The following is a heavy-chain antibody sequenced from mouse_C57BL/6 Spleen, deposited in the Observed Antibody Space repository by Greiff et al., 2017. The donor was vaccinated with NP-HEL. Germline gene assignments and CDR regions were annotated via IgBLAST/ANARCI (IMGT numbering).Heavy chain of an antibody. Sequence: EVKLVESGGGLVKPGGSLKLSCAASGFTFSSYAMSWVRQTPEKRLEWVATISDGGSYTYYPDNVKGRFTISRDNAKNNLYLQMSHLKSEDTAMYYCARRQLRLYYFDYWGQGTTLTVSS. D-gene: IGHD3-2*02. CDR1: GFTFSSYA. CDR3: ARRQLRLYYFDY. CDR2: ISDGGSYT. V-gene: IGHV5-4*03. J-gene: IGHJ2*01.